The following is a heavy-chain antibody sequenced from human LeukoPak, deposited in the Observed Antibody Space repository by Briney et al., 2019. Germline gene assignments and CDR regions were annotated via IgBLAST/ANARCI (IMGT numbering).Heavy chain of an antibody. V-gene: IGHV3-30-3*01. CDR1: GFTFRTYD. CDR2: ISYDEYTK. CDR3: ARESGSQRDFDY. D-gene: IGHD3-10*01. Sequence: GGSLRLSCSASGFTFRTYDMHWVRQAPGKGLEWVAFISYDEYTKYYADSVRGRFTISRDNSMNTLYLQMNSLRTEDTAIYYCARESGSQRDFDYWGQGTLVTVSS. J-gene: IGHJ4*02.